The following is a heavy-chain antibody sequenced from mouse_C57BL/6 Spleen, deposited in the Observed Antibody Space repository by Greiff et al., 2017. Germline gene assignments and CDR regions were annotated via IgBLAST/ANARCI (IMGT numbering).Heavy chain of an antibody. D-gene: IGHD1-1*01. J-gene: IGHJ3*01. CDR1: GFTFSSYG. Sequence: DVMLVESGGDLVKPGGSLKLSCAASGFTFSSYGMSWVRQTPDKRLEWVATISSGGSYTYYPDSVKGRFTISRDNAKNTLYLQMSSLKSEDTAMYYCARQDYYGSSLRAWFAYWGQGTLVTVSA. CDR3: ARQDYYGSSLRAWFAY. CDR2: ISSGGSYT. V-gene: IGHV5-6*02.